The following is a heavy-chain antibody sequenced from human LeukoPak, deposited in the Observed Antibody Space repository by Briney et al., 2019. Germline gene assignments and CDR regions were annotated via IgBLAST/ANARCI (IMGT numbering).Heavy chain of an antibody. J-gene: IGHJ4*02. V-gene: IGHV3-74*01. Sequence: PGGSLRLSCAASGFTFSSYWMHWVRQAPGKGLVWVSRINSDGSSTSYADSVKGRFTISRDNAKNTLYLQMNSLRAEDTAVYYCAREGCGGDCKLDYWGQGTLVTVSS. CDR3: AREGCGGDCKLDY. CDR1: GFTFSSYW. CDR2: INSDGSST. D-gene: IGHD2-21*02.